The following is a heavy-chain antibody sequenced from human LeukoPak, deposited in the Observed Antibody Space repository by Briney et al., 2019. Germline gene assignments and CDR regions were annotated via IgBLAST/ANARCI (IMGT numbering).Heavy chain of an antibody. CDR3: ARADGSGSYDNPLNYYYYYYMDV. Sequence: SETLSLTCTVSGVSISNYFWSWVRQSPEQGLEWIGYTYDSGKTNYNPSLKSRVTISVDTSENQFSLKLTSVTAADTAVYYCARADGSGSYDNPLNYYYYYYMDVWGKGTTVTISS. D-gene: IGHD3-10*01. V-gene: IGHV4-59*08. CDR1: GVSISNYF. J-gene: IGHJ6*03. CDR2: TYDSGKT.